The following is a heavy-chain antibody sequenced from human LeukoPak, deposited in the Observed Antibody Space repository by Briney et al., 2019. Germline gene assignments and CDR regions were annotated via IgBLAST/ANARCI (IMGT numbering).Heavy chain of an antibody. CDR2: ISGSGSTI. CDR1: GFTFSDYY. D-gene: IGHD3-10*01. CDR3: AKDGGYYGSGSYYKNYMDV. J-gene: IGHJ6*03. Sequence: PGGSLRLSCAASGFTFSDYYMSWIRQAPGKGLEWVSYISGSGSTIYYADSVKGRFTISRDNAKNSLYLQMNSLRAEDTAVYYCAKDGGYYGSGSYYKNYMDVWGKGTTVTISS. V-gene: IGHV3-11*01.